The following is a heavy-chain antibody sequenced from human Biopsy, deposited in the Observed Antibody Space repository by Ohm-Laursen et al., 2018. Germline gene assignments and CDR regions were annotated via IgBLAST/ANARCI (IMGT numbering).Heavy chain of an antibody. J-gene: IGHJ4*02. D-gene: IGHD3-10*01. CDR1: GGSISGYY. CDR3: ARQEFATSPLDY. V-gene: IGHV4-39*01. Sequence: GTLSLTCAVSGGSISGYYWDWIRQPPGKGLEWIGSIYYSGSTYYNPSLKSRVTISADRSKNQFSLKLTSVTAADTAMYYCARQEFATSPLDYWGQGSLVTVSS. CDR2: IYYSGST.